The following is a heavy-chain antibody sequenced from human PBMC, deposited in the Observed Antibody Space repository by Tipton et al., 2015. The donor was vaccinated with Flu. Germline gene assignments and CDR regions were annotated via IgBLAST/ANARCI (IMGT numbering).Heavy chain of an antibody. CDR3: ARARYNWNDGYYYYYGMDV. Sequence: TLSLTCTVSGGSISSGSYYWSWIRQPAGKGLEWIGRIFTSGSTNYNPSLKSRVTISVDTSKNQFSLKLSPVTAADTAVYYCARARYNWNDGYYYYYGMDVWGQGTTVTVS. J-gene: IGHJ6*02. V-gene: IGHV4-61*02. CDR1: GGSISSGSYY. D-gene: IGHD1-1*01. CDR2: IFTSGST.